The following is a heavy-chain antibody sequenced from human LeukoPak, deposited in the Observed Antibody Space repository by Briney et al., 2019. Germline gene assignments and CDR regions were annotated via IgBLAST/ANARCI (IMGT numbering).Heavy chain of an antibody. CDR2: IKQDGSEK. Sequence: PGGSLRLSCAASGFTFSSYWMNWVRQAPGKGLEWVANIKQDGSEKYYVDSVKGRFTISRDNAKNSLYLQMYSLRAEDTAVYYCASHVHCSGGSCHRYGMDVWGQGTTVTVSS. V-gene: IGHV3-7*05. CDR3: ASHVHCSGGSCHRYGMDV. D-gene: IGHD2-15*01. J-gene: IGHJ6*02. CDR1: GFTFSSYW.